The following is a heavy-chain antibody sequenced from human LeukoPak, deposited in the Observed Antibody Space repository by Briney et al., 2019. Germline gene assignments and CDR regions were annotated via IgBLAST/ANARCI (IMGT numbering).Heavy chain of an antibody. CDR2: INPSGGST. Sequence: GASVKVSCKASGYTFTSYYMHGVRQAPGQGLEWMGIINPSGGSTSYAQKFQGRVTMTRDTSTSTVYMELSSLRSEDTAVYYCARRFSDKWSFRYFDYWGQGTLVTVSS. J-gene: IGHJ4*02. CDR3: ARRFSDKWSFRYFDY. CDR1: GYTFTSYY. V-gene: IGHV1-46*01. D-gene: IGHD3-22*01.